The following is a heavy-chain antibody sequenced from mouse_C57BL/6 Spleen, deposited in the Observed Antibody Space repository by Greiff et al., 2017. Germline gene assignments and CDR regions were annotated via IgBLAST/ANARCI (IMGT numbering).Heavy chain of an antibody. CDR2: INPSTGGT. Sequence: EVQLVESGPELVKPGASVKISCKASGYSFTGYYMNWVKQSPEKSLEWIGEINPSTGGTTYNQKFKAKATLTVDKSSSTAYMQLKSLTSEDSAVYYCARGAQAIGYYFDYWGQGTTLTVSS. J-gene: IGHJ2*01. D-gene: IGHD3-2*02. CDR3: ARGAQAIGYYFDY. V-gene: IGHV1-42*01. CDR1: GYSFTGYY.